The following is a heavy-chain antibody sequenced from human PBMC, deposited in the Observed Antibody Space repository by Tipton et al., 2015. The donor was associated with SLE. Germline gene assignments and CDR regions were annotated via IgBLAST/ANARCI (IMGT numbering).Heavy chain of an antibody. CDR3: ARDLHHGGLIGFDL. D-gene: IGHD4-23*01. V-gene: IGHV3-66*01. CDR1: GFTVSSNY. J-gene: IGHJ2*01. Sequence: QLVQSGGDLVQPGGSLRLSCAASGFTVSSNYMSWVRQAPGKGLEWVSVIYSGDSTDDYADSVKGRFTISRDNSKNTLYLQMNSLRVEDTAVYYCARDLHHGGLIGFDLWGRGTLVTVSS. CDR2: IYSGDST.